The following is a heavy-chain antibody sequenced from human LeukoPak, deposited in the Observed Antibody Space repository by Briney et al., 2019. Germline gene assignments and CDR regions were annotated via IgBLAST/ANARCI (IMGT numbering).Heavy chain of an antibody. Sequence: SVKLSCKASGGTFSSYAISWVRQAPGQGLEWMGGIIPIFGTANYAQKFQGRVTITADESTSTAYMELSSLRSEDTAVYYCARDSDSRNPYGSGSYYNQFDYWGQGTLVTVSS. J-gene: IGHJ4*02. CDR1: GGTFSSYA. D-gene: IGHD3-10*01. CDR3: ARDSDSRNPYGSGSYYNQFDY. CDR2: IIPIFGTA. V-gene: IGHV1-69*13.